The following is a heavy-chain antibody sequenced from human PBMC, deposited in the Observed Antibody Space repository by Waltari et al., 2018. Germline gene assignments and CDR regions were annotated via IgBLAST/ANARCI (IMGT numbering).Heavy chain of an antibody. CDR1: GFTFNNFH. Sequence: EVQLVESGGGLVQPGGSLRLSCAVSGFTFNNFHMHWVRLAPGGGLEWLSYISSDSNVIYYSDSVRGRFTVSRDNAKSSLFLQMNSLRAEDTAVYYCARELDHIKDDYWGQGTLVTVSS. J-gene: IGHJ4*02. D-gene: IGHD3-3*02. CDR2: ISSDSNVI. V-gene: IGHV3-48*04. CDR3: ARELDHIKDDY.